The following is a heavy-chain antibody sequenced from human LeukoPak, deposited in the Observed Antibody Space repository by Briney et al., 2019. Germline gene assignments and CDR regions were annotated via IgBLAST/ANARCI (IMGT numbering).Heavy chain of an antibody. J-gene: IGHJ6*01. CDR1: GFTFGDYA. V-gene: IGHV3-49*04. CDR2: IRSKAYGGTT. CDR3: TRDIVVVVAATGYYYYYGMDV. D-gene: IGHD2-15*01. Sequence: GGSLRLSCTASGFTFGDYAMSWVRQAPGKGLAWVGFIRSKAYGGTTEYAASVKGRFTISRDDSKSIAYLQMNSLKTEDTAVYYCTRDIVVVVAATGYYYYYGMDVWGQGTTVTVSS.